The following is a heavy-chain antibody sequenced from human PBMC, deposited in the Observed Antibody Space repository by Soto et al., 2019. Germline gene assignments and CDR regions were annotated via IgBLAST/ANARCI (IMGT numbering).Heavy chain of an antibody. CDR3: AAQQWLVRSYYDSSGYYYGRFDY. V-gene: IGHV1-69*13. J-gene: IGHJ4*02. D-gene: IGHD3-22*01. CDR2: IIPIFGTA. Sequence: SVKVSCKASGGTFSSYAISWVRQAPGQGLEWMGGIIPIFGTANYAQKFQGRVTITADESTSTAYMELSSLRSEDTAVYYCAAQQWLVRSYYDSSGYYYGRFDYWGQGTLVTVAS. CDR1: GGTFSSYA.